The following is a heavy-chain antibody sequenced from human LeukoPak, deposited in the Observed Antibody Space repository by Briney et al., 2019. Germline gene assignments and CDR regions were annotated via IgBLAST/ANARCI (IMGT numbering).Heavy chain of an antibody. J-gene: IGHJ6*02. V-gene: IGHV3-21*01. Sequence: PGGSLRLSCAASGFTFSIYAMSWVRQAPGKGLEWVSSISSSSSYIYYADSVKGRFTISRDNAKNSLYLQMNSLRAEDTAVYYCASLGVVAATPGYYYGMDVWGQGTTVTVSS. CDR3: ASLGVVAATPGYYYGMDV. CDR2: ISSSSSYI. D-gene: IGHD2-15*01. CDR1: GFTFSIYA.